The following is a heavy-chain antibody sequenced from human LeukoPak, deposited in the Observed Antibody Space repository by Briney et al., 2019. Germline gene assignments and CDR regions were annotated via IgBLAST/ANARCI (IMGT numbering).Heavy chain of an antibody. CDR2: IYYSGST. Sequence: SETLSLTCTVSGYSISSGYYWGWIRQPPGKGLEWIGSIYYSGSTYYNPSLKSRVTISVDTSKNQFSLKLSSVTAADTAVYYCARALRDYVWGSDYWGQGTLVTVSS. D-gene: IGHD3-16*01. CDR3: ARALRDYVWGSDY. J-gene: IGHJ4*02. V-gene: IGHV4-38-2*02. CDR1: GYSISSGYY.